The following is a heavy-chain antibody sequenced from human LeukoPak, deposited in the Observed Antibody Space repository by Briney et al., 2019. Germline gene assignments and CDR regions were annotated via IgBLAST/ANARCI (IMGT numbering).Heavy chain of an antibody. D-gene: IGHD2-21*02. CDR1: GFTFSSYS. CDR3: ARALHRGVTAMWFDP. V-gene: IGHV3-21*01. CDR2: ISSSSYI. Sequence: GGSLRPSCAASGFTFSSYSMNWVRQAPGEGLEWVSSISSSSYIYYADSVKGRFTISRDNAKNSLYLQMNSLRAEDTAVYYCARALHRGVTAMWFDPWGQGTLVTVSS. J-gene: IGHJ5*02.